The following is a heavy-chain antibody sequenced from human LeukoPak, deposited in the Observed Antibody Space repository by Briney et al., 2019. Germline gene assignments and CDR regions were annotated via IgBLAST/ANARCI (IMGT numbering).Heavy chain of an antibody. CDR2: IWYDGSNK. D-gene: IGHD6-19*01. V-gene: IGHV3-33*01. Sequence: GGSLRLSCAASGFTFNSYAMHWVRQAPGKGLEWVAVIWYDGSNKYYADSVKGRFTISRDNSKNTLYLQMNSLRAEDTALYYCARAGSGWYEIDSWGQGTLVTVSS. J-gene: IGHJ4*02. CDR1: GFTFNSYA. CDR3: ARAGSGWYEIDS.